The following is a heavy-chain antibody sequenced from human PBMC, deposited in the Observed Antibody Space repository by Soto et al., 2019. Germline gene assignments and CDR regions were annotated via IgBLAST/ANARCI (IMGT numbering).Heavy chain of an antibody. V-gene: IGHV3-33*01. CDR2: IWYDGSNK. J-gene: IGHJ6*03. CDR3: ARKSRDYYYYYMDV. CDR1: GFTFSSYG. D-gene: IGHD6-13*01. Sequence: QVQLVESGGGVVEPGRSLRLSCAASGFTFSSYGMHWVRQAPGKGLEWVAVIWYDGSNKYYADSVKGRFTISRDNSKNTLYLQMNSLRAEDMAVYYCARKSRDYYYYYMDVWGKGTTVTVSS.